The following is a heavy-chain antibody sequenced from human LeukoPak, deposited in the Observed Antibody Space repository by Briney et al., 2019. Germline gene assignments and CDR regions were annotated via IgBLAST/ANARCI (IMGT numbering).Heavy chain of an antibody. CDR3: ARDVRTINVLTGYYRPYYFDY. Sequence: SETLSLTCTVSGGSVSSGSYYWSWIRQPPGKGLEWIGHIYHTGSTNYDPSLKSRVTISLDTSKNQFSLKLTSVSAADTAVYYCARDVRTINVLTGYYRPYYFDYWGQGTLVTVSS. D-gene: IGHD3-9*01. CDR1: GGSVSSGSYY. J-gene: IGHJ4*02. CDR2: IYHTGST. V-gene: IGHV4-61*01.